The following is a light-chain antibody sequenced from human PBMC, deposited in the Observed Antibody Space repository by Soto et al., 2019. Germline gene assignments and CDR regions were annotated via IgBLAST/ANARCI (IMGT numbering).Light chain of an antibody. Sequence: QSALTQPASVSGSPGQSITISCTGTSIDVGGYNYVSWYQQHPGKAPKLMIYEVSNRPSGVSNRFSGSKSGNTASLTISGLQAEDEADYYCTSYTTTRTAVFGGGTKLTVL. CDR3: TSYTTTRTAV. J-gene: IGLJ3*02. CDR1: SIDVGGYNY. V-gene: IGLV2-14*01. CDR2: EVS.